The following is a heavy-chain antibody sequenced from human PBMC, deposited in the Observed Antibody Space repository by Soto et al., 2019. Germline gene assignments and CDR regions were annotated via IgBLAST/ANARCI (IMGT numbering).Heavy chain of an antibody. CDR2: ISAYNGNT. CDR3: ASGGPQESSDPDDYGDYGSSFDI. D-gene: IGHD4-17*01. J-gene: IGHJ3*02. CDR1: GYIFTGHA. V-gene: IGHV1-18*01. Sequence: ASVKVSCKASGYIFTGHAMHWVRQAPGQGLEWMGWISAYNGNTNYAQKLQGRVTMTTDTSTSTAYMELRSLRSDDTAVYYCASGGPQESSDPDDYGDYGSSFDIWGQGTMVTVSS.